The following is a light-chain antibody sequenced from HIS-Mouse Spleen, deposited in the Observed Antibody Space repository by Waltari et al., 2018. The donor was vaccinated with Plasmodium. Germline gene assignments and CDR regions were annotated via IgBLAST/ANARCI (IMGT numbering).Light chain of an antibody. Sequence: QSALTQPPSASGSPGQSVPISCTGTSSDVGGYNYVSWYQQQPGKAPKLMIYEVSKRPSGVPDRFSGSKSGNTASLTVSGLQAEDEADYYCSSYAGSNNLVFGGGTKLTVL. CDR2: EVS. CDR1: SSDVGGYNY. CDR3: SSYAGSNNLV. J-gene: IGLJ2*01. V-gene: IGLV2-8*01.